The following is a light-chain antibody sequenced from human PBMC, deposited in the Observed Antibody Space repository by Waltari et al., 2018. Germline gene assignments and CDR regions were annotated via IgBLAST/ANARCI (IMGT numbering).Light chain of an antibody. J-gene: IGLJ3*02. CDR1: SSDVGGYNY. CDR3: SSYTGSSTWV. V-gene: IGLV2-14*03. Sequence: QSALTQPASVSGSPGQSITISCTGTSSDVGGYNYVSWYQQHPGKPPKLMIYDVRNRPSPDSHRFSGSNSGNTASLTISGLQAEDDSDYYCSSYTGSSTWVFGGGTKLTVL. CDR2: DVR.